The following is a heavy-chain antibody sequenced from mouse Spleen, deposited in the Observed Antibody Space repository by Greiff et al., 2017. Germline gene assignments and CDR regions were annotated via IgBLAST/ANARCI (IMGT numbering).Heavy chain of an antibody. Sequence: QVQLQQPGAELVKPGASVTMSCKASGYTFTSYWITWVKQRPGQGLEWIGDIYPGSGSTNYNEKFKSKATLTVDTSSSTAYMQLSSLTSEDSAVYYCARSSYSNYVGYFDVWGAGTTVTVSS. J-gene: IGHJ1*01. V-gene: IGHV1-55*01. CDR3: ARSSYSNYVGYFDV. D-gene: IGHD2-5*01. CDR1: GYTFTSYW. CDR2: IYPGSGST.